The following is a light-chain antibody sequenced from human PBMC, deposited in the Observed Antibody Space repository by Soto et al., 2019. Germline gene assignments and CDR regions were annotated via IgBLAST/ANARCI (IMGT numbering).Light chain of an antibody. J-gene: IGLJ2*01. V-gene: IGLV2-14*01. Sequence: QSALTQPASVSGSPGQSITISCTGTSSDVGGYNYVSWYQQHAGKAPKLMIYEVSNRPSGVYNRFSGSKSGNTASLPISGLQAEDEADYYCSSYTSSSTVEFGGGTTLTV. CDR2: EVS. CDR1: SSDVGGYNY. CDR3: SSYTSSSTVE.